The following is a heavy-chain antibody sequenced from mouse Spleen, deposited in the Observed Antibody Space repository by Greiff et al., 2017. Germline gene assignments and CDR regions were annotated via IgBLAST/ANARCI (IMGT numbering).Heavy chain of an antibody. CDR1: GYSFTGYY. CDR3: ARSVYYFDY. Sequence: VHVKQSGPELVKPGASVKISCKASGYSFTGYYMNWVKQSPEKSLEWIGEINPSTGGTTYNQKFKAKATLTVDKSSSTAYMQLKSLTSEDSAVYYCARSVYYFDYWGQGTTLTVSS. J-gene: IGHJ2*01. CDR2: INPSTGGT. V-gene: IGHV1-42*01.